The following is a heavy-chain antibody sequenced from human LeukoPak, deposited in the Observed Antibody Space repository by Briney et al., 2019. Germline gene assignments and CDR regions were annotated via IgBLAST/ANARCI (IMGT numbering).Heavy chain of an antibody. CDR3: ARTMIPTSPGLNWFDP. V-gene: IGHV3-11*04. CDR1: GFTFSDYY. CDR2: ISSSGSTI. Sequence: PGGSLRLSCAASGFTFSDYYMSWIRQAPGKGLEWVSYISSSGSTIYYADSVKGRFTISRDNAKNSLYLQMNSLRAEDTAVYYCARTMIPTSPGLNWFDPWGQGTLVTVSS. D-gene: IGHD3-22*01. J-gene: IGHJ5*02.